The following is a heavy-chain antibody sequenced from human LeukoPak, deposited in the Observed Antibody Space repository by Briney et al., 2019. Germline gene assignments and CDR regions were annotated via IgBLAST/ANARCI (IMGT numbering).Heavy chain of an antibody. J-gene: IGHJ5*02. CDR1: GYTFTRHY. CDR2: INPSGGTT. D-gene: IGHD2-2*01. CDR3: ARNRRDCSSTSCYLQNWFDP. V-gene: IGHV1-46*01. Sequence: ASVKVSCKASGYTFTRHYMHWVRQAPGQGLEWMGIINPSGGTTGYAQKFQGRVTMTRDTSTSTVYLDLSSLRSDDTAVYYCARNRRDCSSTSCYLQNWFDPWGQGTLVTVSS.